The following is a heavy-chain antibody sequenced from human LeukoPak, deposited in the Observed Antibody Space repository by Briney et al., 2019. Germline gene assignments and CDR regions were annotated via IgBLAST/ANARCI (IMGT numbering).Heavy chain of an antibody. CDR2: IYWNDDK. CDR1: GFSLSTSGVG. J-gene: IGHJ4*02. D-gene: IGHD5-24*01. V-gene: IGHV2-5*01. Sequence: SGPTPVNPTQTLTLTCTFSGFSLSTSGVGVGWIRQPPGKALEWLALIYWNDDKRYSPSLKSRLTITKDTSKNQVVLTMTNMDPVDTATYYCAHSLEMATIGGFDYWGQGTLVTVSS. CDR3: AHSLEMATIGGFDY.